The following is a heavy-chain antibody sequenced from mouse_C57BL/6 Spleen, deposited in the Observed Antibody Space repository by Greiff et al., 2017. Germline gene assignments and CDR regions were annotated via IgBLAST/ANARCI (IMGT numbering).Heavy chain of an antibody. CDR1: GYTFTDYE. D-gene: IGHD4-1*02. V-gene: IGHV1-15*01. CDR2: IDPETGGT. J-gene: IGHJ3*01. Sequence: QVQLKESGAELVRPGASVTLSCKASGYTFTDYEMHWVKQTPVHGLEWIGAIDPETGGTAYNQKFKGKAILTADKSSSTADMELRSLTSEDSAVYYCTRSATGPWFAYWGQGTLVTVSA. CDR3: TRSATGPWFAY.